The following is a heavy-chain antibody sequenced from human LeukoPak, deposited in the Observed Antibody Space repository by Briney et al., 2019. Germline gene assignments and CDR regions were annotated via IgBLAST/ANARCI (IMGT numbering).Heavy chain of an antibody. CDR2: ISYDGSNK. V-gene: IGHV3-30*18. CDR1: GFTFSSYG. Sequence: SGGSLRLSCAASGFTFSSYGMHWVRQAPGKGLEWVAVISYDGSNKYYADSVKGRFTISRDNSKNTLYLQMNSLRAEDTAVYYCANSPDYYYYGMDVWGQGTTVTVSS. CDR3: ANSPDYYYYGMDV. D-gene: IGHD1-14*01. J-gene: IGHJ6*02.